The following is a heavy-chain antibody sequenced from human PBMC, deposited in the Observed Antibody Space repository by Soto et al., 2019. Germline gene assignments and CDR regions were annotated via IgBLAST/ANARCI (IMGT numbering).Heavy chain of an antibody. J-gene: IGHJ6*01. D-gene: IGHD5-18*01. Sequence: QVQLVESGGGVVQPGRSLRLSCAASGFTFSSYGMHWVRQAPGKGLEWVAVISYDGSNKYYADSVKGRFTISRDNSKNTLYLQMNSLRAEDTAVYYCATLWGRGYSYVHYYYYGMDVW. CDR2: ISYDGSNK. V-gene: IGHV3-30*03. CDR3: ATLWGRGYSYVHYYYYGMDV. CDR1: GFTFSSYG.